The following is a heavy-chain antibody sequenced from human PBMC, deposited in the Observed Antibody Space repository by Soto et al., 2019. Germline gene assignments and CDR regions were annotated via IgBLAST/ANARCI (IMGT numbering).Heavy chain of an antibody. D-gene: IGHD6-6*01. Sequence: GGSLRLSCAASGFTFSSYAMSWVRQAPGKGLEWVSAISGSGGSTYYADSVKGRFTISRDNSKNTLYLQMNSLRAEDTAVYYCAKDGETQYSSSSEGPAFDIWGQGTMVTVSS. V-gene: IGHV3-23*01. CDR3: AKDGETQYSSSSEGPAFDI. CDR1: GFTFSSYA. J-gene: IGHJ3*02. CDR2: ISGSGGST.